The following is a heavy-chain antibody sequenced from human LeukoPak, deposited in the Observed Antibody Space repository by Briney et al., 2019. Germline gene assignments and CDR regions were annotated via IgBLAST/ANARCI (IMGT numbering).Heavy chain of an antibody. CDR3: VKESIGYCSGGSCY. V-gene: IGHV3-64D*06. D-gene: IGHD2-15*01. Sequence: GGSLRLSCSASGFTFSSYAMHWVRQATGKGLEYVSAISSNGGSTYYADSVKGRFTIYRDNSKNTLYLQMSSLRAEDTAVYYCVKESIGYCSGGSCYWGQGTLVTVSS. CDR1: GFTFSSYA. J-gene: IGHJ4*02. CDR2: ISSNGGST.